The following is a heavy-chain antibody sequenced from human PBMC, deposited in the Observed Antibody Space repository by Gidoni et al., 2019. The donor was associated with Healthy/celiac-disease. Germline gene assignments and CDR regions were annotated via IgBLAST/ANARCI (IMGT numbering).Heavy chain of an antibody. J-gene: IGHJ6*02. CDR2: IWYDGSNK. D-gene: IGHD3-3*01. Sequence: QVQLVESGGGVVQPGRSLRLPCAASAFTFSSYGMHWVHQAPGKGLEWVAVIWYDGSNKYYADSVKGRFTISRDNSKNTLYRQMNSLRAEDTAVYYCAREGYDFWSGSLYYGMDVWGQGTTVTVSS. CDR1: AFTFSSYG. V-gene: IGHV3-33*01. CDR3: AREGYDFWSGSLYYGMDV.